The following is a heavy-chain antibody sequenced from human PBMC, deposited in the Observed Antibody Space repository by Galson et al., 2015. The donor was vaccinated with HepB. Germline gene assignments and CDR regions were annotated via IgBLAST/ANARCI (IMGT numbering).Heavy chain of an antibody. CDR3: ARGKGRPIAAYYYMDV. CDR1: GGTFSSYA. D-gene: IGHD6-6*01. Sequence: SVKVSCKASGGTFSSYAISWVRQAPGQGLEWMGGIIPIFGTANYAQKFQGRVTITADESTSTAYMALSSLRSEDTAVYYCARGKGRPIAAYYYMDVWGKGTTVTVSS. J-gene: IGHJ6*03. V-gene: IGHV1-69*13. CDR2: IIPIFGTA.